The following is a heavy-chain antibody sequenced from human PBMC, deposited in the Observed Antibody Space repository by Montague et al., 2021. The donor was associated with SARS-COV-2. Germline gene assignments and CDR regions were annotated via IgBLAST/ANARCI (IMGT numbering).Heavy chain of an antibody. D-gene: IGHD3-9*01. CDR3: ARPPSLHAFHLNGFYSLAS. V-gene: IGHV3-30*04. J-gene: IGHJ4*02. CDR1: GFDFNGYA. Sequence: SLRLSCAASGFDFNGYALHWVRQAPGQGLEWVALISYEGSMKFYADSVKGRFTISRDSSKNTLYLDMNNLSPEDTAVYYCARPPSLHAFHLNGFYSLASWGRETLVTVSS. CDR2: ISYEGSMK.